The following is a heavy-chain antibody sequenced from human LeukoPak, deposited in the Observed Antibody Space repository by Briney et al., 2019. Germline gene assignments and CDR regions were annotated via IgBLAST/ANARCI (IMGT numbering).Heavy chain of an antibody. D-gene: IGHD3-22*01. CDR2: IWYDGSNI. CDR1: GISFGSHG. V-gene: IGHV3-33*01. J-gene: IGHJ4*02. CDR3: ARARNDYDSNGFSLLEY. Sequence: GTSLRLSCVVSGISFGSHGMHWVRQAPGKGLEWVAVIWYDGSNIWYADSVKGRFTISRDNSKNTLYLQMNSLRAEDTALYYCARARNDYDSNGFSLLEYWGQGTLVTVSS.